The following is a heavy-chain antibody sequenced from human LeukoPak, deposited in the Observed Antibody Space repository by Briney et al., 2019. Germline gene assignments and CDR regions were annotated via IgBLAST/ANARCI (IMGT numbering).Heavy chain of an antibody. D-gene: IGHD3-22*01. CDR1: GFTVSSNY. Sequence: PGGSLRLSCAASGFTVSSNYMSWVRQAPGKGLEWVSVIYSGGSTYYADSVKGRFTISRDNSKNTLYLQMNSLRAEDTAVYYCARDTRWYYYDSSGYYPYYYYYMDVWGKGTTVTISS. J-gene: IGHJ6*03. CDR3: ARDTRWYYYDSSGYYPYYYYYMDV. CDR2: IYSGGST. V-gene: IGHV3-66*01.